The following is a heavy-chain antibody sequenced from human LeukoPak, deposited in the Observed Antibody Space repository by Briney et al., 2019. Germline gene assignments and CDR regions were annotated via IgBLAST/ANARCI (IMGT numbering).Heavy chain of an antibody. CDR1: GGSFSGYY. Sequence: PSETLSLTCAVYGGSFSGYYWSWIRQPPGKGLEWVSGINWNGGSTGYADSVKGRFTISRDNAKNSLYLQMNSLRAEDTALYYCARGPVPDYWGQGTLVTVSS. CDR3: ARGPVPDY. J-gene: IGHJ4*02. D-gene: IGHD4-17*01. CDR2: INWNGGST. V-gene: IGHV3-20*04.